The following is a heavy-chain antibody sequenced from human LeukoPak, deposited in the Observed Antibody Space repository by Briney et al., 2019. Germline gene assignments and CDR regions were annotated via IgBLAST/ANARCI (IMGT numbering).Heavy chain of an antibody. CDR1: GFILSNYG. CDR3: ARCFDI. CDR2: IQDGSDK. V-gene: IGHV3-7*05. Sequence: GGSLRLSCAASGFILSNYGMHWVRQAPGKGLEWVANIQDGSDKYYVDSVKGRFTISRDNAKNSLYLQMNSLRAEDTAVYYCARCFDIWGQGTMVTVSS. J-gene: IGHJ3*02.